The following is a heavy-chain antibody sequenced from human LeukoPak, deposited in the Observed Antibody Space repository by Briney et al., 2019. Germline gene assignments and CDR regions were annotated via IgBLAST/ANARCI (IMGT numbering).Heavy chain of an antibody. D-gene: IGHD6-13*01. V-gene: IGHV3-11*01. J-gene: IGHJ6*03. CDR3: AKIPGIAAAGTDYYYMDV. Sequence: TGGSLRLSCAASGFTFSDYYINWIRQAPGMGLEWVAYLSSSGNMIYYSDSVKGRFTISRDNAKNSVYLQMNSLRAEDTAVYYCAKIPGIAAAGTDYYYMDVWGKGTTVTISS. CDR2: LSSSGNMI. CDR1: GFTFSDYY.